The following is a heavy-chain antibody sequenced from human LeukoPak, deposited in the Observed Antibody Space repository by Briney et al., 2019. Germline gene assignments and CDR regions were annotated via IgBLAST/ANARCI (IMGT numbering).Heavy chain of an antibody. J-gene: IGHJ4*02. CDR2: ISADGGST. Sequence: GGSLRLSCVVSGINFAAYAMHWVRQPPGKGLEWVSLISADGGSTFSADSVKGRFSISRDNSKNSLYLQMNSLRSEDTAMYYCAKESGKFDYWGQGTLVAVSS. V-gene: IGHV3-43*02. CDR1: GINFAAYA. CDR3: AKESGKFDY.